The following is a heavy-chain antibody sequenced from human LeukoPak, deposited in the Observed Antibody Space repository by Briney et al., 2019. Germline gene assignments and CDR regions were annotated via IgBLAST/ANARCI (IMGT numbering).Heavy chain of an antibody. CDR3: VISFLSKMAVVKGGGFDV. CDR1: GFTSSTLV. Sequence: PGRSLRLSCTPSGFTSSTLVMTWVGHAPGPGLEGFSYFNTDSVNRHYAVSVKGRVTISRDNTKNSHYLQMNSLRAEDTAVYYCVISFLSKMAVVKGGGFDVWGQGTKVTVS. V-gene: IGHV3-21*05. CDR2: FNTDSVNR. D-gene: IGHD3-22*01. J-gene: IGHJ3*01.